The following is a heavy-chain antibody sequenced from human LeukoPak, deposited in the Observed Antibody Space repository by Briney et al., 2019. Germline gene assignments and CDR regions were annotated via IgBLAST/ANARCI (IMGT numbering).Heavy chain of an antibody. CDR2: ISTDGSST. CDR1: GFSFSSYW. CDR3: VRASNPWLQLT. Sequence: PGGSLRLSCAASGFSFSSYWMHWVRQAPGKGLVWVSRISTDGSSTNFADSVKGRFTISRDNAQTSVYLQMNSLRAEDTAVYYCVRASNPWLQLTWGQGTLVTVSS. D-gene: IGHD5-24*01. V-gene: IGHV3-74*01. J-gene: IGHJ5*02.